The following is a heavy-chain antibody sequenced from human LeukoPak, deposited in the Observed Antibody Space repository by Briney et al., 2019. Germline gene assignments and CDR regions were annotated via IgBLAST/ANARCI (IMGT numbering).Heavy chain of an antibody. CDR2: INSDGTST. V-gene: IGHV3-74*01. Sequence: GGSLRLSCAASGFTFSSYWMHWVRQAPGKGPVWVSRINSDGTSTTYADSVKGRFTISRDNAKNTLYLQMNSLRAEDTAVYYCARSRSFDYWGQGTLVTVSS. CDR1: GFTFSSYW. CDR3: ARSRSFDY. J-gene: IGHJ4*02. D-gene: IGHD3-16*02.